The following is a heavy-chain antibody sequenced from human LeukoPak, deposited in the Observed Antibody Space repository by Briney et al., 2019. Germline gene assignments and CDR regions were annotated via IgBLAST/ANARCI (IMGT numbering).Heavy chain of an antibody. J-gene: IGHJ5*02. D-gene: IGHD3-3*01. CDR2: INSDGSST. Sequence: GGSLRLSCAASGFTFSSSWMHWVRQAPGKGLVWVSRINSDGSSTSYADSVKGRFTISRDNAKNTLYLQMNSLRAEDTAVYYCARLRPFWSSDVGNWFDPWGQGTLVTVSS. CDR3: ARLRPFWSSDVGNWFDP. CDR1: GFTFSSSW. V-gene: IGHV3-74*01.